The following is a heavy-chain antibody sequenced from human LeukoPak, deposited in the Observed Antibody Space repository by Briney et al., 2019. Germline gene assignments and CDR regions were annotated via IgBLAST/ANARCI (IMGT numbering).Heavy chain of an antibody. J-gene: IGHJ4*02. Sequence: GGSLRLFCAASGFTFSSYSMNWVRQAPGKGLEWVSSISSSSGGTTYYADSVKGRFTISRDNSKNTLYLQMNSLRAEDTAVYYCAKRGASCSGGSCYGGFECWVQGILVTVSS. CDR1: GFTFSSYS. D-gene: IGHD2-15*01. CDR3: AKRGASCSGGSCYGGFEC. V-gene: IGHV3-23*01. CDR2: ISSSSGGTT.